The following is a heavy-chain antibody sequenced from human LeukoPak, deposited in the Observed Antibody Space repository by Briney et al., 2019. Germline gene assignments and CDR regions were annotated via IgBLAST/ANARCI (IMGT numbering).Heavy chain of an antibody. CDR2: IIPIFGTA. CDR1: GGTFSSYA. J-gene: IGHJ6*03. Sequence: SVKVSXKASGGTFSSYAISWVRQAPGQGLEWMGRIIPIFGTANYAQKFQGRVTITTDESTSTAYMELSSLRSEDTAVYYSARGNWEYYYYYYMDVWGKGTTATVSS. CDR3: ARGNWEYYYYYYMDV. D-gene: IGHD7-27*01. V-gene: IGHV1-69*05.